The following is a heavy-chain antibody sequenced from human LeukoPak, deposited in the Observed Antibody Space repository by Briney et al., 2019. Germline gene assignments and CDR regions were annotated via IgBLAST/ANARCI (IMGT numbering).Heavy chain of an antibody. CDR2: ISSTSSSYI. CDR1: GFTFSSYS. V-gene: IGHV3-21*01. J-gene: IGHJ3*02. Sequence: PGGSLRLSCAASGFTFSSYSMNWVRQGPGKGLEWVSSISSTSSSYIYYADSVKGRFTISRDNAKNSLYLQMNSLRAEDTAVYYCAREPRELLPQPQNAFDIWGQGTMVTVSS. CDR3: AREPRELLPQPQNAFDI. D-gene: IGHD1-26*01.